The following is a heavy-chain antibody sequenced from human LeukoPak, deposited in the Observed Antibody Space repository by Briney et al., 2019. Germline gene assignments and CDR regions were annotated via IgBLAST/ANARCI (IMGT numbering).Heavy chain of an antibody. Sequence: GASVKVSCKASGGTFSSYAISWVRQAPGHGLEWMGGIIPIFETANYAQKFQGRVTITADKSTSTAYMELSSLGSEDTAVYYCARAIAGRPKRGYYYYMDVWGNGTTVTVSS. J-gene: IGHJ6*03. CDR1: GGTFSSYA. CDR3: ARAIAGRPKRGYYYYMDV. D-gene: IGHD6-6*01. V-gene: IGHV1-69*06. CDR2: IIPIFETA.